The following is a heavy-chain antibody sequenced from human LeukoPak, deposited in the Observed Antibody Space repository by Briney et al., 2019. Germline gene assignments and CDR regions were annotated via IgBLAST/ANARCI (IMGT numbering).Heavy chain of an antibody. CDR3: ARFNSGSYQHYFDY. D-gene: IGHD1-26*01. Sequence: SETLSLTCTVSGGSISSSSYYWGWIRQPRGKGREWIGSSYYSGSTYNNPSRKSGITISVNTSKNQFSRKLSAVTAAKTECYFCARFNSGSYQHYFDYRGQGTLVTVSS. J-gene: IGHJ4*02. V-gene: IGHV4-39*07. CDR1: GGSISSSSYY. CDR2: SYYSGST.